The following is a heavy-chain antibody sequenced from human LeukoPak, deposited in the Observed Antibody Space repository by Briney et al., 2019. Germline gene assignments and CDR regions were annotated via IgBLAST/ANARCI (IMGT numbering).Heavy chain of an antibody. V-gene: IGHV4-59*01. D-gene: IGHD5-18*01. CDR3: ARHGYSYGSRGAFDI. J-gene: IGHJ3*02. CDR1: GGSISSYY. Sequence: SETLSLTCTVSGGSISSYYWSWIRQPPGKGLEWIGYSYYSGSTNYNPSLKSRVTISVDTSKNQFSLKLSSVTAADTAVYYCARHGYSYGSRGAFDIWGQGTMVTVSS. CDR2: SYYSGST.